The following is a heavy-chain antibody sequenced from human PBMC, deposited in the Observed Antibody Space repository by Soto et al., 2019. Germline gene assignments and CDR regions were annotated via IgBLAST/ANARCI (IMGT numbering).Heavy chain of an antibody. V-gene: IGHV3-23*01. CDR2: ISGSGGST. Sequence: EVQLLESGGGLVQPGGSLRLSCAASGFTFSSYAMSWVRQAPGKGLEWVSAISGSGGSTYYADSVKGRFTISRDNSKKTLYLQMNSLRAEDTAVYYCAKGWEPRDAFDIWGQGTMVTVSS. CDR3: AKGWEPRDAFDI. D-gene: IGHD1-26*01. J-gene: IGHJ3*02. CDR1: GFTFSSYA.